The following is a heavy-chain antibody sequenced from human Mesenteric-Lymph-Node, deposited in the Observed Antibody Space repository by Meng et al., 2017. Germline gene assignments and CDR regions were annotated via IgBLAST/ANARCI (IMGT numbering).Heavy chain of an antibody. J-gene: IGHJ4*02. D-gene: IGHD4/OR15-4a*01. CDR3: VRERPRANVDASMDLIDY. CDR2: IFHTGNA. Sequence: VQLQEVGPGLVKASGTLSLTCAVSGVSISSSDWWGWVRQTPGKGLEWIGEIFHTGNANYNPSLKSRVSMSVDNSKNQFSLNLISVTAADTAVYYCVRERPRANVDASMDLIDYWGQGTLVTASS. V-gene: IGHV4-4*02. CDR1: GVSISSSDW.